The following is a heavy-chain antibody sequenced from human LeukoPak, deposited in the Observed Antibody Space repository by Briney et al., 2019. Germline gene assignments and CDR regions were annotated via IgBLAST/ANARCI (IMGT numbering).Heavy chain of an antibody. CDR2: ISGSGGST. CDR1: GFTFSSYA. Sequence: GGSLRLSCAASGFTFSSYAMSWVRQAPGKGLEWVSAISGSGGSTYYADSVKGRFTISRDNSKNTLYPQMNSLRAEDTAVYYCTSYDFWSGYRDWFDPWGQGTLVTVSS. D-gene: IGHD3-3*01. CDR3: TSYDFWSGYRDWFDP. J-gene: IGHJ5*02. V-gene: IGHV3-23*01.